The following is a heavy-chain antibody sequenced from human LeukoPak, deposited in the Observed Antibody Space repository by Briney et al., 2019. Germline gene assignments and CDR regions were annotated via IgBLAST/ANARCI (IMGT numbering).Heavy chain of an antibody. V-gene: IGHV3-7*01. CDR3: PRVGYDFWSGHTPFDY. CDR2: IKQDGSEK. J-gene: IGHJ4*02. CDR1: GFTFSSYW. D-gene: IGHD3-3*01. Sequence: GGSLRLSCAASGFTFSSYWMSWVRQAPGKGLEWVANIKQDGSEKYYVDSVKGRFTISRDNAKNSLYLQMNRLRAEDTAVYYCPRVGYDFWSGHTPFDYWGQGTLVTVSS.